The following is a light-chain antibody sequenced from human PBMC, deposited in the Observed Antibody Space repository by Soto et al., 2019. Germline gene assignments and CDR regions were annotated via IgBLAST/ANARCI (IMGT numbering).Light chain of an antibody. CDR3: QQSYSTPYT. CDR1: QDIRNE. J-gene: IGKJ2*01. V-gene: IGKV1-6*02. Sequence: AIQMTQSPSSLSASVGDRVTITCRASQDIRNELGWYQQKPGKAPRLLIYAASTLQSGVPSRFSGSGSGADFTLTISRLQPEDFATYYCQQSYSTPYTFGQGTKLEIK. CDR2: AAS.